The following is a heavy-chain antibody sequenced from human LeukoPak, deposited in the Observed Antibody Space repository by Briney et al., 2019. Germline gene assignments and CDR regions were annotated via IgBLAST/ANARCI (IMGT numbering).Heavy chain of an antibody. Sequence: GGSLRLSCAASGFTFSSYWMHWVRQAPGKGLVWVSRINSDGSSTTYADSVKGRFTISRDNSKNTLYLQMNSLRAEDTALYYCAKTSWYCSGGSCSNWFDPRGQGTLVTVSS. CDR3: AKTSWYCSGGSCSNWFDP. V-gene: IGHV3-74*01. CDR1: GFTFSSYW. J-gene: IGHJ5*02. CDR2: INSDGSST. D-gene: IGHD2-15*01.